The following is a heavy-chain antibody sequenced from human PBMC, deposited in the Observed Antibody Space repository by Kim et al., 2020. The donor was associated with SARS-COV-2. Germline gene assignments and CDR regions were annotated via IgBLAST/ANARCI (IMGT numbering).Heavy chain of an antibody. D-gene: IGHD4-17*01. CDR1: GFTFSSYA. CDR3: ARDRLTRKTGPLRWKTGGDAFDI. V-gene: IGHV3-30*04. CDR2: ISYDGSNK. J-gene: IGHJ3*02. Sequence: GGSLRLSCAASGFTFSSYAMHWVRQAPGKGLEWVAVISYDGSNKYYADSVKGRFTISRDNSKNTLYLQMNSLRAEDTAVYYCARDRLTRKTGPLRWKTGGDAFDIWGQGTMVTVSS.